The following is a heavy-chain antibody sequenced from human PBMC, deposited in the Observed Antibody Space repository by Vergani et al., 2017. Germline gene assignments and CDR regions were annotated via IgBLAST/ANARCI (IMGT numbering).Heavy chain of an antibody. Sequence: QVQLVESGGGVVQPGRSLRLSCAASGFTFNQYGMHWVRQAPGKGLEWVAVTWYDGNNKQYADSVKGRFTSSRDNSKSTMYLQMNSLRDEETGVYYCSRDLRLLYNRFDPWGQGTLVTVSS. CDR1: GFTFNQYG. V-gene: IGHV3-33*01. D-gene: IGHD1-14*01. CDR2: TWYDGNNK. CDR3: SRDLRLLYNRFDP. J-gene: IGHJ5*02.